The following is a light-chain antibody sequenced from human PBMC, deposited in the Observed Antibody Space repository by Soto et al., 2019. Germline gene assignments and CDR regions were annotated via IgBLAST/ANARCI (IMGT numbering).Light chain of an antibody. CDR3: QQLNSYPRGLT. V-gene: IGKV1-9*01. CDR1: QGISSF. CDR2: AAS. J-gene: IGKJ4*01. Sequence: DIPLTQSPSFLSASVGDRVTITCRASQGISSFLAWYQQKPGKAPNLLIYAASTLQSGVPSRFSGSGSGTEVTLTISSLQPEDFATYYCQQLNSYPRGLTFGGGTKVEIK.